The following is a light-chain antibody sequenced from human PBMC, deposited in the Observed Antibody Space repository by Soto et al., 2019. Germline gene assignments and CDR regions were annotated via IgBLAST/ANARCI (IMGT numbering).Light chain of an antibody. CDR1: SGSIASNY. J-gene: IGLJ2*01. Sequence: NFMLTQPHSVSESPGKTVTISCTRSSGSIASNYVQWYQQRPGSAPTPEIYEDNERPSGVPDRFSGSIDSSSNSASLTISGLKTDDEADYYCQSYQSGNVVFGGGTKLTVL. CDR2: EDN. CDR3: QSYQSGNVV. V-gene: IGLV6-57*04.